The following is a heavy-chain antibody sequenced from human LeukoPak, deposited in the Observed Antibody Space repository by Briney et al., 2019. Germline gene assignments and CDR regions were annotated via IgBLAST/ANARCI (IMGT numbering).Heavy chain of an antibody. CDR1: GFTFSSYT. D-gene: IGHD5-12*01. V-gene: IGHV3-21*01. CDR3: VRRGPNNSGLDY. Sequence: PGGSLRLSCAASGFTFSSYTFNWVRQAPGKGLEWVASITSTSTYIYYADSVQGRFSVSRANAKNSLYLQMNRLGAVDTAVFYCVRRGPNNSGLDYWGQGTLVTVSS. J-gene: IGHJ4*02. CDR2: ITSTSTYI.